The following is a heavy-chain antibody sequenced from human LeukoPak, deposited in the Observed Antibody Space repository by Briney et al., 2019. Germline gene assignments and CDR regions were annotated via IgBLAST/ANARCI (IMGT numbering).Heavy chain of an antibody. CDR3: ARESHPLYYMDV. V-gene: IGHV4-30-2*01. Sequence: PSQTLSLTCTVSGGSISSGDYYWSWIRQPPGKGLEWIGYIYQSGRTYYNPSLKSRVTISGDKSKYQFSLDLNSVTAADTAVYYCARESHPLYYMDVWGKGTTVTVSS. CDR2: IYQSGRT. CDR1: GGSISSGDYY. J-gene: IGHJ6*03.